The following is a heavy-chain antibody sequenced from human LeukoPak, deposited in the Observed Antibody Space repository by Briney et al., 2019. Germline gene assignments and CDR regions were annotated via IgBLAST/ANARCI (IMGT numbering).Heavy chain of an antibody. V-gene: IGHV3-23*01. CDR2: ISGGPVST. D-gene: IGHD2-15*01. Sequence: GGSLRLSCAASGFSFSGFGMSWVRQAPGKGLEWVSGISGGPVSTSYADSVKGRFTISRDNSKNMLYMKMNSLRAEDTAVYYCAKSAPNCSGGSCYLGDNWFDPWGQGTLVTVSS. J-gene: IGHJ5*02. CDR3: AKSAPNCSGGSCYLGDNWFDP. CDR1: GFSFSGFG.